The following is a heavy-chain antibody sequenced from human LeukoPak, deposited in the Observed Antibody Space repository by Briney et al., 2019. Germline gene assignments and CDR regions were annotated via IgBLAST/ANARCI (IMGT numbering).Heavy chain of an antibody. CDR2: IKQDGSKK. V-gene: IGHV3-7*04. CDR1: GFPFSSYW. J-gene: IGHJ4*02. Sequence: GGSLRLSCVASGFPFSSYWMTWVRQAPGKGLEWVANIKQDGSKKSYVDSVKGRFTISRDDAKNSLYLQMNSLRAEDTAIYYCTRVGYIDEGIDYWGRGTLVTVSS. D-gene: IGHD5-24*01. CDR3: TRVGYIDEGIDY.